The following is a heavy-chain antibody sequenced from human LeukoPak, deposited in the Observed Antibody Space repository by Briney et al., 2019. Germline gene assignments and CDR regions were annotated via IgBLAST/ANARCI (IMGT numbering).Heavy chain of an antibody. D-gene: IGHD4-23*01. Sequence: GASVKVSCKASGYTFTSYYMHWVRQAPGQGLEWMGIINPSGGSTSYAQKFQDRVTMTRDMSTSTVYMELSSLRSEDTAVYYCARDHPGGGNDYWGQGTLVTISS. J-gene: IGHJ4*02. CDR3: ARDHPGGGNDY. CDR2: INPSGGST. V-gene: IGHV1-46*01. CDR1: GYTFTSYY.